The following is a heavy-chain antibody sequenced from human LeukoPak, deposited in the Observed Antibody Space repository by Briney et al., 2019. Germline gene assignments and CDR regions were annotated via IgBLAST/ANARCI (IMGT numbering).Heavy chain of an antibody. V-gene: IGHV3-15*01. D-gene: IGHD6-6*01. CDR2: IKSKTDGGTT. CDR3: ARGSDNPIAARPLYNWFDP. CDR1: GFTFSNAW. J-gene: IGHJ5*02. Sequence: GGSLRLSCAASGFTFSNAWMSWVRQAPGKGLEWVGRIKSKTDGGTTDYAAPVKGRFTISRDDSKNTLYLQMNSLRAEDTAVYYWARGSDNPIAARPLYNWFDPWGQEPWSPSPQ.